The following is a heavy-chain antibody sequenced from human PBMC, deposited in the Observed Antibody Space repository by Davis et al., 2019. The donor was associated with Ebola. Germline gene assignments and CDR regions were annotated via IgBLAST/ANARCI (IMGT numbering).Heavy chain of an antibody. CDR2: ISSSSSTI. Sequence: PSETLSLTCTVSGGSISSSSYHWGWIRQPPGKGLEWVSYISSSSSTIYYADSVKGRFTISRDNAKNSLYLQMNSLRAEDTAVYYCVKDSSNIWFDIWGQGTLVTVSS. J-gene: IGHJ3*02. CDR1: GGSISSSS. V-gene: IGHV3-48*01. CDR3: VKDSSNIWFDI. D-gene: IGHD2/OR15-2a*01.